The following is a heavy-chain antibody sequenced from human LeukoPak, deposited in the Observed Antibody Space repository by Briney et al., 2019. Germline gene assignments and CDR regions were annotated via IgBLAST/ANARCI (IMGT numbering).Heavy chain of an antibody. CDR3: GRDSRRILPSD. Sequence: PGRSLRPSCAAPGFTVTSNYMSWVRRAPGKGLEWVSFIYSGGSTYYAASVKGSFTISRANSTTTLHLYMRGPRGAGTAAYYSGRDSRRILPSDWGQGALVTVSS. CDR2: IYSGGST. J-gene: IGHJ4*02. D-gene: IGHD2-15*01. CDR1: GFTVTSNY. V-gene: IGHV3-66*01.